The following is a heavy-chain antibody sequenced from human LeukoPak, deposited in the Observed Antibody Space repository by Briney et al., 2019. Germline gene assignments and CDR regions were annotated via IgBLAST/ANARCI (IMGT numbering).Heavy chain of an antibody. D-gene: IGHD2-15*01. CDR2: ISYDGSNK. CDR3: ARDGGVNAFDI. CDR1: GFTFSSYA. Sequence: GGSLRLSCAASGFTFSSYAMHWVRQAPGKGLEWVAVISYDGSNKYYADSVKGRFTISRDNSKNTLYLQMNSLRAEDTAVYYCARDGGVNAFDIWGQGTMVTVSS. V-gene: IGHV3-30*04. J-gene: IGHJ3*02.